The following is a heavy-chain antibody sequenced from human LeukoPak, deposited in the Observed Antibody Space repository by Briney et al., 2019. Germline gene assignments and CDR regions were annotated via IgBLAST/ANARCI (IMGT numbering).Heavy chain of an antibody. CDR2: LYSDGNT. V-gene: IGHV3-53*01. CDR1: GFTVITND. J-gene: IGHJ4*02. Sequence: PGGSLRLSCAASGFTVITNDMTWVRQAPGKGLELVSVLYSDGNTKNPDSVQGRFTISRDNSKNTLYLEMNSLSPDDTAVYYCARGVEPLAANTLAYWGQGTLVTVSS. CDR3: ARGVEPLAANTLAY. D-gene: IGHD1-14*01.